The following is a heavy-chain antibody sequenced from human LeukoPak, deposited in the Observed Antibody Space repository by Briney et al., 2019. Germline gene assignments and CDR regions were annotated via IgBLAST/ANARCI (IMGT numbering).Heavy chain of an antibody. CDR1: GYSFTSYW. CDR3: ARTYYYDSSGYPLIDY. J-gene: IGHJ4*02. V-gene: IGHV5-51*01. Sequence: GEXLKISFKGSGYSFTSYWIGWVRPMPGKGLEWMGIIYPGDSDTRYSPSFQGHVTISADKSISTAYLQWSSLKASDTAMYYCARTYYYDSSGYPLIDYWGQGTLVTVSS. CDR2: IYPGDSDT. D-gene: IGHD3-22*01.